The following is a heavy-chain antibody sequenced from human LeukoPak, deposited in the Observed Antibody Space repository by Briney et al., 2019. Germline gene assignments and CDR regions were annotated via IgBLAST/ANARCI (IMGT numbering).Heavy chain of an antibody. J-gene: IGHJ4*02. CDR3: ARGLRFGELSSHPLWPYDY. CDR1: GYTFTSYG. Sequence: ASVKVSCKASGYTFTSYGISWVRQAPGQGLEWMGWISAYNGNTNYAQKLQGRVTMTTDTSTSTAYMELRSLRSDDTAVYYCARGLRFGELSSHPLWPYDYWGQGTLVTVSS. V-gene: IGHV1-18*01. D-gene: IGHD3-16*02. CDR2: ISAYNGNT.